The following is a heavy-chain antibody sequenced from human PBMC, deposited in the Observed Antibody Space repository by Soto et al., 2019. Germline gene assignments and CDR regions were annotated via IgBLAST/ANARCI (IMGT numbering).Heavy chain of an antibody. CDR2: INHSGST. Sequence: QVQLQQWGAGLLKPSETLSLTCAVYGGSFSGYYWSWIRQPPGKGLEWIGEINHSGSTNVNPALKRRSHISVDTSKHPVSLKLSSVTAADTAVYYCARVGGAATGIYYFDYWGQGTLVTVSA. D-gene: IGHD1-26*01. CDR3: ARVGGAATGIYYFDY. CDR1: GGSFSGYY. J-gene: IGHJ4*02. V-gene: IGHV4-34*01.